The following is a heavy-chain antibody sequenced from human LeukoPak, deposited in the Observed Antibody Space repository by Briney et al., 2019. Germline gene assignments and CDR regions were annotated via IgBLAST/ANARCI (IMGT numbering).Heavy chain of an antibody. CDR3: ARGIWTRTVSSYYLDY. V-gene: IGHV1-3*01. CDR2: INAGNGHT. D-gene: IGHD3/OR15-3a*01. Sequence: ASVKVSCKASGFTLTNYAMQWVRQAPGQRLEWMGWINAGNGHTRYSQRFQGRVTITRDTSATTAYMEVTGLRSEDTAVYCCARGIWTRTVSSYYLDYWGQGTLVTVSS. J-gene: IGHJ4*02. CDR1: GFTLTNYA.